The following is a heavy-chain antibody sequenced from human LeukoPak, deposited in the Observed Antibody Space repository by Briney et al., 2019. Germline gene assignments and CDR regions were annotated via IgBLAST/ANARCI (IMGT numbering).Heavy chain of an antibody. CDR3: AKDSLTGTGPYYFDC. V-gene: IGHV3-30*02. CDR2: IRYDESNK. CDR1: GFTFSSYG. J-gene: IGHJ4*02. Sequence: GGSLRLSCATSGFTFSSYGTYWVRQAPGKGLEWLAFIRYDESNKYYTDSVKGRFTISRDNSKNTVYLQMNSLRAEDTAIYYCAKDSLTGTGPYYFDCWGQGTLVTVSS. D-gene: IGHD1-1*01.